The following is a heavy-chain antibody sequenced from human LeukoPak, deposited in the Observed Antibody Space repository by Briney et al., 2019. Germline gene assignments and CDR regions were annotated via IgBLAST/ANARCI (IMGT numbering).Heavy chain of an antibody. V-gene: IGHV3-30*02. D-gene: IGHD6-13*01. CDR3: AREGIAAAGNVYYYYMDV. Sequence: TGGSLRLSCAASGFTFSDYYMSWIRQAPGKGLEWVAFIRYDGSNKYYADSVKGRFTISRDNSKNTLYLQMNSLRAEDTAVYYCAREGIAAAGNVYYYYMDVWGKGTTVTVSS. CDR2: IRYDGSNK. J-gene: IGHJ6*03. CDR1: GFTFSDYY.